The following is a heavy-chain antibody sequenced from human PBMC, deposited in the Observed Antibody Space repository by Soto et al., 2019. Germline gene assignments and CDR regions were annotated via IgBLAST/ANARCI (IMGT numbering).Heavy chain of an antibody. CDR1: GCTFSNDA. D-gene: IGHD1-26*01. CDR3: ARDSGSYGYYYYGLDV. Sequence: SVNCYVNASGCTFSNDAISWVRQAPGQVLDCIGGIIPIFGTANYAQNFQGRVTITADKSTSTYYMELSSLRSEDTAVYYCARDSGSYGYYYYGLDVWGQVNTVPVSS. J-gene: IGHJ6*02. V-gene: IGHV1-69*06. CDR2: IIPIFGTA.